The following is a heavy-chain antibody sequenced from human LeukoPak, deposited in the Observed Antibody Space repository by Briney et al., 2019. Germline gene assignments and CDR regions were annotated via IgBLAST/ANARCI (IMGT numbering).Heavy chain of an antibody. J-gene: IGHJ2*01. D-gene: IGHD6-19*01. Sequence: PSETLSLTCTVSGYAISSGYFWGWIRQPPGKGLEWIGTIYHSGSTYYNPSLKSRVTISVDTSKNQFSLKLSSVTAADTAVYYCAGSSGWYWYFDLWGRGTLVTVSS. V-gene: IGHV4-38-2*02. CDR2: IYHSGST. CDR3: AGSSGWYWYFDL. CDR1: GYAISSGYF.